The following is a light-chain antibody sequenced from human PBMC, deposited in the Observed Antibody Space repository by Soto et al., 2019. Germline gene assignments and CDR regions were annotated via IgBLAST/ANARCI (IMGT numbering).Light chain of an antibody. CDR1: QDVNSY. CDR2: AAS. V-gene: IGKV1-27*01. Sequence: DIPMTQSPSSLSASVGDRVTITCRAGQDVNSYLVWYQQKPGEVPKLLLSAASTLQSGVPSRFSGSGSGTDFTLTISSLLPEDVATYYCQKYDGAPLTFGGGTKVEIK. CDR3: QKYDGAPLT. J-gene: IGKJ4*01.